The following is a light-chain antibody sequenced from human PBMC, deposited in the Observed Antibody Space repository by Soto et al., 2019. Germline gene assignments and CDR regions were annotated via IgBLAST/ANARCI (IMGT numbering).Light chain of an antibody. Sequence: QSVLTQPASVSGSLGQSITISCSGTSSDAGAYNYVSWYQQHPGRAPKLVIYDVYNRPSGVSNRFSGSKSGSTASLTISGLQAEDEADYYCSSYTNSNTPVVFGGGTQLTVL. CDR1: SSDAGAYNY. J-gene: IGLJ2*01. CDR3: SSYTNSNTPVV. V-gene: IGLV2-14*01. CDR2: DVY.